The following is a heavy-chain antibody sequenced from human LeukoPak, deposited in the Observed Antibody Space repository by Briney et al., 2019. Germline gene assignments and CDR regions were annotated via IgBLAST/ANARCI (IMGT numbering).Heavy chain of an antibody. J-gene: IGHJ4*02. D-gene: IGHD6-13*01. CDR2: IISDGSST. CDR1: GVIFSNYW. Sequence: GGSLRLSCAASGVIFSNYWMHRGRHAPGKGLVWVSRIISDGSSTSYADSVKGRFSISRDNAKNTLYLQVNSLRAEDTAVYYCAKELQGEQQPLFFDYWGQGTLVTVSS. CDR3: AKELQGEQQPLFFDY. V-gene: IGHV3-74*01.